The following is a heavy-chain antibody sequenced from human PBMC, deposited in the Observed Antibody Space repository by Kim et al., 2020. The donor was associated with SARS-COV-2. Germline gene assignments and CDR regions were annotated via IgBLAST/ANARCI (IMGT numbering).Heavy chain of an antibody. Sequence: SETLSLTCSVSGGSISSGTYYWGWIRQPPGKGLAWIASIYYSGSTYYNPSLKSRVTMSVDTSKNQFSLKLSSVTAADTAVYYCTRGLGSGWWADPYYFDYWGQGTLVTVSS. CDR3: TRGLGSGWWADPYYFDY. J-gene: IGHJ4*02. D-gene: IGHD6-19*01. CDR2: IYYSGST. CDR1: GGSISSGTYY. V-gene: IGHV4-39*07.